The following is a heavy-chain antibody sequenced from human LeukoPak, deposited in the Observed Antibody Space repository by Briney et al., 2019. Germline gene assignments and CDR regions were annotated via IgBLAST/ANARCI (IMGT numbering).Heavy chain of an antibody. V-gene: IGHV3-66*01. Sequence: GGSLRLSCAASGFTVSSNYMSWVRQAQGKGLEWVSVIYSGGSTYYADSVKGRFTISRDNSKNTLYLQMNSMRAEDTAVYYCARMNKPRSYPLYYFDYWGQGTLVTVSS. CDR2: IYSGGST. CDR3: ARMNKPRSYPLYYFDY. D-gene: IGHD1/OR15-1a*01. CDR1: GFTVSSNY. J-gene: IGHJ4*02.